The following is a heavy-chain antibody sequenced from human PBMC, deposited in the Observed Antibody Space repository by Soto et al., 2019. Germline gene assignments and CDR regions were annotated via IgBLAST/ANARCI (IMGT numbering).Heavy chain of an antibody. CDR1: GFTFSNAW. Sequence: GGSLRLSCAASGFTFSNAWMNWVRQAPGKGLEWVGRIKSKTDGGTTDYAAPVKGRFTISRDDSKNTLYLQMNSLKTEDTAVYYCTILPTYYYDSSGADPGPEYFDYWGQGTLVTVSS. CDR3: TILPTYYYDSSGADPGPEYFDY. J-gene: IGHJ4*02. V-gene: IGHV3-15*07. CDR2: IKSKTDGGTT. D-gene: IGHD3-22*01.